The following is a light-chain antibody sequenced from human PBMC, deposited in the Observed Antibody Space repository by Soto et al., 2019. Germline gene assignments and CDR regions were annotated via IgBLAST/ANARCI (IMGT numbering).Light chain of an antibody. CDR2: AAS. CDR1: QDISHY. Sequence: IQVTPSPSSLSASVGDRVTITCRASQDISHYLAWYQQKPGKAPNLLISAASTLQSGVPSRFSGSGSGTDFTLTISSLQPEDVATYYCQKYNSAPWTFGQGTKVDIK. CDR3: QKYNSAPWT. J-gene: IGKJ1*01. V-gene: IGKV1-27*01.